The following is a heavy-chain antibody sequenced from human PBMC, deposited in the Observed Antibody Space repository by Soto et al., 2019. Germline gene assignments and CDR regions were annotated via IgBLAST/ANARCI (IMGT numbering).Heavy chain of an antibody. Sequence: ASVKVSCQASGYTFTVYYMHWVRQAPGQGLEWMGWINPKSGGTMYPQKFQGRVTLSVDTPKNQFSLRLSSVTTADTAVYYCAGLRGYAGSPIDYWGQGTLVTVSS. V-gene: IGHV1-2*02. J-gene: IGHJ4*02. D-gene: IGHD2-15*01. CDR3: AGLRGYAGSPIDY. CDR2: INPKSGGT. CDR1: GYTFTVYY.